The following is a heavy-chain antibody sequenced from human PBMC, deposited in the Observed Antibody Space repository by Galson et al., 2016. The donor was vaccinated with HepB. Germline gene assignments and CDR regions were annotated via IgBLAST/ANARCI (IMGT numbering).Heavy chain of an antibody. CDR1: GFSFSSYA. D-gene: IGHD3-22*01. Sequence: SLRLSCAASGFSFSSYAMHWVRQAPGKGLEWVAVISYDGNKKNYADSVKGRFTISRDNAKNSLYLQMNSMRHEDTAVYYCARAGPYYYDSNGVDVWGQGTTVTVSS. CDR3: ARAGPYYYDSNGVDV. J-gene: IGHJ6*02. CDR2: ISYDGNKK. V-gene: IGHV3-30*03.